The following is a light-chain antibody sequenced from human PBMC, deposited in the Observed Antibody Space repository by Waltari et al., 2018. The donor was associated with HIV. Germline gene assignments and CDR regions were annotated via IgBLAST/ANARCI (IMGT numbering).Light chain of an antibody. CDR1: PGISNH. V-gene: IGKV1-16*01. Sequence: EIQITKSPSSLSPSVGHAGHITCRESPGISNHLAWIQQKPGTAPKSLIFGASILQSWVPSRFRGSGSATDFTLTINNLQAEDFATYFCQHYHSYPVTFGGGTKVE. J-gene: IGKJ4*01. CDR3: QHYHSYPVT. CDR2: GAS.